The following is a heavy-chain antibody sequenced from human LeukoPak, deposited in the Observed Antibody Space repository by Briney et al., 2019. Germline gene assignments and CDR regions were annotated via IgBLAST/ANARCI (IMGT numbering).Heavy chain of an antibody. V-gene: IGHV3-21*04. CDR1: GFTFIGYS. D-gene: IGHD1-14*01. CDR3: ARDRRDTGGIDY. CDR2: ISSSTSYI. J-gene: IGHJ4*02. Sequence: GGSLRLSCAASGFTFIGYSMNWVRQAPGKGLEWVSSISSSTSYIYYADSVKGRFTISRDNAKNSLYLQMNSLRAEDTAVYYCARDRRDTGGIDYWGQGTLVTVSS.